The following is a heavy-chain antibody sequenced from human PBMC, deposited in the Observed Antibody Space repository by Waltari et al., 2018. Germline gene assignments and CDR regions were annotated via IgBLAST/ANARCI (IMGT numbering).Heavy chain of an antibody. J-gene: IGHJ4*02. CDR3: APLPGGSGQTLDY. CDR2: IDPEEGET. Sequence: EVQLVQSGAEVKKPGATVKISCKASGYTFIDYFMHWVQRAPGKGLEWVGRIDPEEGETVYAEKGQGRVTITAYASTYTSYGELSSLRSDDTAVYYCAPLPGGSGQTLDYWGQGTLLTVSS. V-gene: IGHV1-69-2*01. CDR1: GYTFIDYF. D-gene: IGHD3-10*01.